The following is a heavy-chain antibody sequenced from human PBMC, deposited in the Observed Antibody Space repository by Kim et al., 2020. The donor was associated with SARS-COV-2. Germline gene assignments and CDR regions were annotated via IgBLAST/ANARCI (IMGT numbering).Heavy chain of an antibody. Sequence: YLDSVKGRYTISRDNAKNSLYLQMKRLRAEDTAVYYCARVAGGSWYFEYWGQGTLVTVSS. CDR3: ARVAGGSWYFEY. J-gene: IGHJ4*02. D-gene: IGHD2-15*01. V-gene: IGHV3-7*01.